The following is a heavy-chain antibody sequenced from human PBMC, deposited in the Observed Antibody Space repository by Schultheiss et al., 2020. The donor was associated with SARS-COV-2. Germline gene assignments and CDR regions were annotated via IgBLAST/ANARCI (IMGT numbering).Heavy chain of an antibody. CDR3: ARVLDTSMVGLDY. V-gene: IGHV4-34*01. J-gene: IGHJ4*02. CDR1: GFTFSSYW. D-gene: IGHD5-18*01. CDR2: INHSGST. Sequence: GSLRLSCAVSGFTFSSYWMSWVRQAPGKGLEWIGEINHSGSTNYNPSLKSRVTISVDTAKNQFSLKLTSVTAADTAVYYCARVLDTSMVGLDYWGQGTLVTVSS.